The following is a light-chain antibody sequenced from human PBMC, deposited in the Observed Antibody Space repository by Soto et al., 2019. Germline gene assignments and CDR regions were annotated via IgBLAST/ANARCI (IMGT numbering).Light chain of an antibody. Sequence: EIVLTQSPATPSLSPGERATLSCRASQSVGSSLAWYQLKLGQAPRLLIYAASDRATGIPGRFSGSGSGTDFTLIISSLEPEDFAFYYCQQGSTWPWTFGQGTKVEIK. CDR3: QQGSTWPWT. CDR2: AAS. CDR1: QSVGSS. J-gene: IGKJ1*01. V-gene: IGKV3-11*01.